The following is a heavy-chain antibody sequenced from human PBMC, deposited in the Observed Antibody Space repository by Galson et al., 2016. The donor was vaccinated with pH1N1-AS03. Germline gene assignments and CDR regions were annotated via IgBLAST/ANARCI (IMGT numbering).Heavy chain of an antibody. V-gene: IGHV1-3*01. J-gene: IGHJ6*02. CDR2: INAGNGNT. CDR3: ARDRGSGYDLFDYYDGMDV. Sequence: SVKVSCKASGYTFTSYAMHWVRQAPGQRLEWMGWINAGNGNTKYSQKFQGRVTITRDTSASTAYMALSSLRSEDTAVYYCARDRGSGYDLFDYYDGMDVWGQGTTVTVSS. D-gene: IGHD5-12*01. CDR1: GYTFTSYA.